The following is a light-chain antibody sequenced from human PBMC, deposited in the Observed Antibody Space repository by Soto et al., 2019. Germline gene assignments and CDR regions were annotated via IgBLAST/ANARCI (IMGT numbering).Light chain of an antibody. CDR2: GAS. CDR1: QGINTF. J-gene: IGKJ1*01. Sequence: AIQLTQSPSSLSASVGDRVTITCRASQGINTFLAWYQQKPGKAPKLLIYGASYLESGVPSRFSGSGSGTDFTLTISRLEPEDFAVYYCQHFVNSLTWTFGQGTKVDIK. V-gene: IGKV1D-13*01. CDR3: QHFVNSLTWT.